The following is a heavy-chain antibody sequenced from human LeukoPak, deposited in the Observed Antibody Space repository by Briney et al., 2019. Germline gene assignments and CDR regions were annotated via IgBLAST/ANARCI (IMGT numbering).Heavy chain of an antibody. J-gene: IGHJ5*02. CDR3: ALVTSGNWWFDP. CDR2: INPDSGVT. Sequence: ASVKVSCKASGYTFTNYGISWVRQAPGQGLEWMGWINPDSGVTNYAQNLQARVTMTRDTSISTVFLDLSSLRSDDTAVYYCALVTSGNWWFDPWGQGTLVTVSS. CDR1: GYTFTNYG. D-gene: IGHD2-21*02. V-gene: IGHV1-2*02.